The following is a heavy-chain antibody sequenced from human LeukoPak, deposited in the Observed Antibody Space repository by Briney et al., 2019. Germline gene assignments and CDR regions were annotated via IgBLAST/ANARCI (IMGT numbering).Heavy chain of an antibody. D-gene: IGHD2-2*01. Sequence: PGGSLRLSCAASGFTFSSNAMSWVRQAPGKGLEWVSALTGGGGVTHYADSVKGRFTISTDSSRTTLFLQMNSLRADDTARYYCARYCGSSSCSTFSSYFGMDVWGLGTTVTVSS. CDR1: GFTFSSNA. V-gene: IGHV3-23*01. J-gene: IGHJ6*02. CDR2: LTGGGGVT. CDR3: ARYCGSSSCSTFSSYFGMDV.